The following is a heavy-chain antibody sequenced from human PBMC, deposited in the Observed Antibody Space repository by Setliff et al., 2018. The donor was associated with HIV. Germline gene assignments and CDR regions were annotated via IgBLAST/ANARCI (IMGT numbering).Heavy chain of an antibody. CDR3: ARSSRANEAFDV. J-gene: IGHJ3*01. V-gene: IGHV1-45*02. Sequence: SVKVSCKASGYTFTDHYLHWVRQAPGQALEWMGWFTPFNDNTNYAQKYRGRISITRDRSMSTAYMELSSLRSGDTGMYYCARSSRANEAFDVWGQGTMVTVSS. CDR2: FTPFNDNT. CDR1: GYTFTDHY.